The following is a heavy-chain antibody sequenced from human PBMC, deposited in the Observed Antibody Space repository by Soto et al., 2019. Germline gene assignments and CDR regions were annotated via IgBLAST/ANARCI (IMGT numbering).Heavy chain of an antibody. CDR1: GFTVSSNY. J-gene: IGHJ3*02. CDR2: IYSGGST. Sequence: GGSLRLSCAASGFTVSSNYMSWVRQAPGKGLEWVSVIYSGGSTYYADSVKGRFTISRHNSKNTLYLQMNSLRAEDTAVFYCSRDLFGVGFGGFSFDIWGQGTMVTVSS. D-gene: IGHD3-10*01. V-gene: IGHV3-66*01. CDR3: SRDLFGVGFGGFSFDI.